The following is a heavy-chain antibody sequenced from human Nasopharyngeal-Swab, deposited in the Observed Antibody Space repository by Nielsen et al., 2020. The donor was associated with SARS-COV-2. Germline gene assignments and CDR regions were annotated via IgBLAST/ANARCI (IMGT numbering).Heavy chain of an antibody. D-gene: IGHD6-19*01. Sequence: ASVKVSCKASGYTFTSYGISWVQQAPGQGLEWMGWISAYNGNTNYAQKLQGRVTMTTDTSTSTAYMELRSLRSDDTAVYYCARVGIAVAGHGGLYYYYGMDVWGQGTTVTVSS. V-gene: IGHV1-18*04. CDR2: ISAYNGNT. CDR1: GYTFTSYG. J-gene: IGHJ6*02. CDR3: ARVGIAVAGHGGLYYYYGMDV.